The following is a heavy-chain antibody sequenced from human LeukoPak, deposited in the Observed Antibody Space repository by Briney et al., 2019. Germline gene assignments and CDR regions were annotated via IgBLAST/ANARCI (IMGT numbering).Heavy chain of an antibody. CDR1: GYSFTNYW. CDR2: IYGADYTT. J-gene: IGHJ4*02. D-gene: IGHD1-7*01. Sequence: GESLKISCKGSGYSFTNYWIGWVRQMPGKDLEWMGVIYGADYTTIYSPPLHGQITISADKSISTAYLQWTSLKASDTAMYYCARRPAGTRTFDYWGQGALVTVSS. CDR3: ARRPAGTRTFDY. V-gene: IGHV5-51*01.